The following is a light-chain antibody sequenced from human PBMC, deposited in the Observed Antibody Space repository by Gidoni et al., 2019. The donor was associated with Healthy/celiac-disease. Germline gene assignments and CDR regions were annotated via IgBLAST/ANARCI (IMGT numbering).Light chain of an antibody. Sequence: QPVPTQSSSASASLGSSVKPTCTLSSGHSSYIIAWHQQQPGKAPRYLMKLEGSGSYNKGSGVPDRFSGSSSGADRYLTISNLQSEDEADYYCETWDSNTAVFGGGTQLTVL. V-gene: IGLV4-60*03. J-gene: IGLJ7*01. CDR2: LEGSGSY. CDR1: SGHSSYI. CDR3: ETWDSNTAV.